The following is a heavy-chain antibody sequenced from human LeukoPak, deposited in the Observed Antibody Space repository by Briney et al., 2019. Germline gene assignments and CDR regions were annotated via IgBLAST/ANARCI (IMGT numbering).Heavy chain of an antibody. CDR2: VYSSGST. V-gene: IGHV4-39*01. J-gene: IGHJ4*01. D-gene: IGHD6-25*01. CDR3: AKSGGYGLIDY. Sequence: SETLSLTCNVSGVSISSSSYYWGWIRQPPGKGLEWIGSVYSSGSTYYNSSLKSRVTISIDTSKNQVSLKMSSVTAADTAVYYCAKSGGYGLIDYWGQGTLVTVSS. CDR1: GVSISSSSYY.